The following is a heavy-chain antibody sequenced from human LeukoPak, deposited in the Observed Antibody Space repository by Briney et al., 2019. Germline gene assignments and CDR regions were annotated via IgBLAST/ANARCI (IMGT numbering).Heavy chain of an antibody. J-gene: IGHJ4*02. CDR3: AKDYCSSTSCYFEY. CDR1: GFTFDDYS. Sequence: PGGSRRLSCVASGFTFDDYSMHWVRQGPVKGLESVSWISWNSCSLGYAYSVKGRFTISRDNAKNSLYPQMNSLRYVDMALYYCAKDYCSSTSCYFEYWSQGTLVTVSS. CDR2: ISWNSCSL. V-gene: IGHV3-9*03. D-gene: IGHD2-2*01.